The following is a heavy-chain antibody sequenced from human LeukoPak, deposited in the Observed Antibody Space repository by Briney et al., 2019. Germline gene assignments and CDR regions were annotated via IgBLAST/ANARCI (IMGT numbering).Heavy chain of an antibody. D-gene: IGHD3-22*01. CDR3: ARVPRDISGYYDY. J-gene: IGHJ4*02. CDR2: ISIDGGDT. CDR1: GFRFSSYA. V-gene: IGHV3-64*01. Sequence: QPGGSLRLSCAASGFRFSSYAMHWVRQAPGKGLEYVSAISIDGGDTFYASSVKGRFTISRDNSKSTLYLQMGSLRAEDMAVYYCARVPRDISGYYDYWGQGTLVTVSS.